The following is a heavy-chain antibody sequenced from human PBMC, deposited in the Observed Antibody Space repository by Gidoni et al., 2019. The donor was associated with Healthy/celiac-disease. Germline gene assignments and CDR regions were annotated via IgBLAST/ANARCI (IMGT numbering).Heavy chain of an antibody. D-gene: IGHD2-15*01. CDR1: GFTFRSHC. V-gene: IGHV3-30*18. CDR3: AKDSSYCSGGSCYFAPYYYYYYGMDV. Sequence: QVQLVESGGGVVQPGRSLRLSWSACGFTFRSHCLHWVRQAPGKWLDWLAVISYDGSNKYYAESVKSRFTISRDNSKNTLYLQMNSLRAEDTAVYYCAKDSSYCSGGSCYFAPYYYYYYGMDVWGQGTTVTVSS. CDR2: ISYDGSNK. J-gene: IGHJ6*02.